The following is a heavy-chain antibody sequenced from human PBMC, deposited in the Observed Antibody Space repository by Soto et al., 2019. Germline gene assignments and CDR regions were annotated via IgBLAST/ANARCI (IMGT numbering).Heavy chain of an antibody. CDR2: IDPSDSYT. CDR1: GDSFTSYW. J-gene: IGHJ6*01. D-gene: IGHD3-9*01. CDR3: ARQGDDILTGYYTLPGYYYGMDV. V-gene: IGHV5-10-1*01. Sequence: VESLRSSCKVSGDSFTSYWIIWVLQMPGKGLECMGRIDPSDSYTNYSPSFQGHVTISADKSISTAYLQWSSLKASDTAMYYCARQGDDILTGYYTLPGYYYGMDVWGQGTTVTVSS.